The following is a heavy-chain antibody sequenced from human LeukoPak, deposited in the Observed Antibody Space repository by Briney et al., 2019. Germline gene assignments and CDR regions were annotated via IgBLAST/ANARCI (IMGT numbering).Heavy chain of an antibody. V-gene: IGHV4-59*01. Sequence: PSETLSLTCTVSGGSISSYYWSWIRQPPGKGLEWIEYIYYSGSTNYNPSLKSRVTISVDTSKNQFSLKLSSVTAADTAVYYCARGYDNWNDGLIYWGQGTLVTVSS. CDR3: ARGYDNWNDGLIY. J-gene: IGHJ4*02. CDR1: GGSISSYY. CDR2: IYYSGST. D-gene: IGHD1-20*01.